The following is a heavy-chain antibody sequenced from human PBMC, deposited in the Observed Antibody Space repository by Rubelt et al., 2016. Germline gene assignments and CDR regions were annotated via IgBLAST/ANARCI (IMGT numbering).Heavy chain of an antibody. CDR2: IYYSGST. D-gene: IGHD2-2*01. V-gene: IGHV4-34*01. CDR3: AKYCSRTSCYDIDGPDGFDI. CDR1: GGSFSGYY. Sequence: QVQLQQWGAGLLKPSETLSLTCAVYGGSFSGYYWSWIRQPPGKGLEWIGSIYYSGSTYYNPSLKILVTISVDTVKNQFSLKLSSGTAADTAVYYCAKYCSRTSCYDIDGPDGFDIWGQGTMVTVSS. J-gene: IGHJ3*02.